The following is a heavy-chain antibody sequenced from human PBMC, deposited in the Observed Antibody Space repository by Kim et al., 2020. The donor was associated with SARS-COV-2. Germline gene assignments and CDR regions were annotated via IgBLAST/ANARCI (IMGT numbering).Heavy chain of an antibody. CDR1: GGTFSSYA. Sequence: SVKVSCKASGGTFSSYAISWVRQAPGQGLEWMGGIIPIFGTANYAQKFQGRVTITADESTSTAYMELSSLRSEDTAVYYCARDPHVDTAMLYYYYGMDVWGQGTTVTVSS. CDR2: IIPIFGTA. V-gene: IGHV1-69*13. CDR3: ARDPHVDTAMLYYYYGMDV. D-gene: IGHD5-18*01. J-gene: IGHJ6*02.